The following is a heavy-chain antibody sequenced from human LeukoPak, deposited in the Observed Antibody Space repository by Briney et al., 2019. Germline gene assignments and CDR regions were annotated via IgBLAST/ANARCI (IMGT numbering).Heavy chain of an antibody. CDR2: ISYTGST. V-gene: IGHV4-59*01. CDR3: ASGGYCSSTTCYPIWFDP. J-gene: IGHJ5*02. D-gene: IGHD2-2*01. Sequence: PSETLSLTCTVSGGSITSYYWSWIRQPPGKGLEWIGYISYTGSTNYNPSLKSRVTISIDTSKNQFSLKLSSVTAADTAVYYCASGGYCSSTTCYPIWFDPWGQGTLVTVSS. CDR1: GGSITSYY.